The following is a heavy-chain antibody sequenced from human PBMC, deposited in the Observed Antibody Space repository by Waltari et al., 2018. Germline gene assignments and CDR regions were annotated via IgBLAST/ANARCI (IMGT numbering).Heavy chain of an antibody. D-gene: IGHD3-9*01. Sequence: EVQLVESGGGLVQPGGSLRLSCAASGFTFSSYAMSWVRQAPGKGLEWVSAISGSGCSTYYADSVNGRFTISRDNSKNTLYLQMNSLRAEDTAVYYCAKPPSSLRYFDWLWDYWGQGTLVTVSS. CDR1: GFTFSSYA. V-gene: IGHV3-23*04. CDR2: ISGSGCST. J-gene: IGHJ4*02. CDR3: AKPPSSLRYFDWLWDY.